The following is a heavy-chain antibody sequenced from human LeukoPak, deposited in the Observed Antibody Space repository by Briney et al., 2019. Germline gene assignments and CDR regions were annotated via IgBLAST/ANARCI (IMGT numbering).Heavy chain of an antibody. CDR2: IYHSGST. V-gene: IGHV4-4*02. D-gene: IGHD1-26*01. CDR3: ASMGELQGIDY. CDR1: GFTVSSNY. Sequence: GSLRPSCAASGFTVSSNYMSWVRQPPGKGLEWIGEIYHSGSTNYNPSLKSRVAISVDKSKNQFSLKLSSVTAADTAVYYCASMGELQGIDYWGQGTLVTVSS. J-gene: IGHJ4*02.